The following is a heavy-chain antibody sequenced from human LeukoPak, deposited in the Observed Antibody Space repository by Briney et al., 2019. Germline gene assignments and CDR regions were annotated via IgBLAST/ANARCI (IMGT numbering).Heavy chain of an antibody. CDR3: ASYGDKGAFDI. D-gene: IGHD4-17*01. CDR2: INWNGGST. CDR1: GFTLDDYG. J-gene: IGHJ3*02. Sequence: PGGSLRLSCAASGFTLDDYGMSWVRQAPGKGLGWVSGINWNGGSTGYADSVKGRFTISRDNAKNSLYLQMNSLRAEDTALYHCASYGDKGAFDIWGQGTMVTVSS. V-gene: IGHV3-20*01.